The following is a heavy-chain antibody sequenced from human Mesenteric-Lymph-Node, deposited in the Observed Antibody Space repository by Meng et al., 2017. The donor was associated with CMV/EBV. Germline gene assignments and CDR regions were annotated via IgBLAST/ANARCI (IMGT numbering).Heavy chain of an antibody. Sequence: SETLSLTCTVSGGSISSNNYYWGWIRQPPGKGLEWIGSIYYSGSTYYNPSLMTRVTISVDTSKNQFSLKLNSVTAADTAVYYCASHRGGQYLVSNYWGQGTLVTVSS. D-gene: IGHD2-2*01. CDR1: GGSISSNNYY. CDR3: ASHRGGQYLVSNY. V-gene: IGHV4-39*07. CDR2: IYYSGST. J-gene: IGHJ4*02.